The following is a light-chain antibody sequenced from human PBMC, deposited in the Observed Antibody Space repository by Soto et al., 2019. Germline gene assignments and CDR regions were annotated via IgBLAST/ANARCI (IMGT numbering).Light chain of an antibody. V-gene: IGLV2-23*02. CDR1: SSDVGSYNL. J-gene: IGLJ1*01. CDR3: CSYAGSSTYV. Sequence: QSVLTQPASVSGSPGQSITISCTGASSDVGSYNLVSWYQQHPGKAPKLMVYEVSKRPSGVSNRFSGSKSGNTASLTISGLQAEDDADYYCCSYAGSSTYVCGSGTEATVL. CDR2: EVS.